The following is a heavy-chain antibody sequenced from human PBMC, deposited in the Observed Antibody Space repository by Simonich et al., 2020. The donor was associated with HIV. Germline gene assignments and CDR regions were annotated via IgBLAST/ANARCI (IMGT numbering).Heavy chain of an antibody. V-gene: IGHV4-34*01. J-gene: IGHJ3*02. CDR3: ARSADHHYESSGHYFDAFDI. CDR1: GGSFSSYL. Sequence: QVHLQQWGAGLLEPSETLSLTRAFYGGSFSSYLLSWIRQFPGKGLEGIGVINRSGSTYYNPSLKTRMIVSVDMSQYQFSLKLNSVTAADTAVYYCARSADHHYESSGHYFDAFDIWGQGTMVTVSS. D-gene: IGHD3-22*01. CDR2: INRSGST.